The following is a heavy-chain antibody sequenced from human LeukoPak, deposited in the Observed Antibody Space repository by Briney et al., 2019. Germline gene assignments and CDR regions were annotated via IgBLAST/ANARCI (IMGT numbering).Heavy chain of an antibody. CDR3: AREVTTTQNFDY. D-gene: IGHD1-1*01. J-gene: IGHJ4*02. CDR2: ISSSSSYI. Sequence: GGSLRLSCAASGFTFSSYSMNWVRQAPGKGLEWVSSISSSSSYIYYADSVKGRFTISRNNAKNSLYLQMNSLRAEDTAVYYCAREVTTTQNFDYWGQGTLVTVSS. CDR1: GFTFSSYS. V-gene: IGHV3-21*01.